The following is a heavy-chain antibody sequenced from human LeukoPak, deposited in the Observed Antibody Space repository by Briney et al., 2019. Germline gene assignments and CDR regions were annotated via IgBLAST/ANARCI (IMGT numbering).Heavy chain of an antibody. CDR1: GGTFSSYA. Sequence: SVKVSCKASGGTFSSYAISWVRQAPGQGLEWMGRIIPIVGTANYAQKFQGRVTITTDESTSTAYMELSSLRSEDTAVYYCASKGGYSSSWYGGYFDYWGQGTLVTVSS. CDR3: ASKGGYSSSWYGGYFDY. J-gene: IGHJ4*02. CDR2: IIPIVGTA. D-gene: IGHD6-13*01. V-gene: IGHV1-69*05.